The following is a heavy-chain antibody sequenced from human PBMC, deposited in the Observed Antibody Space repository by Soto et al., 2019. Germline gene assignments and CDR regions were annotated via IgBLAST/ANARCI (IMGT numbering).Heavy chain of an antibody. J-gene: IGHJ4*02. CDR3: AVGTPHDC. CDR1: GFTFSSYA. D-gene: IGHD1-1*01. V-gene: IGHV3-30-3*01. Sequence: PGGSLRLSCAASGFTFSSYAMHWVRQAPGKGLEWVAVISYDGSNKYYADSVKGRFTISRDNSKNTLYLQMNSLRAEDTAVYYCAVGTPHDCWGQGTLVTVSS. CDR2: ISYDGSNK.